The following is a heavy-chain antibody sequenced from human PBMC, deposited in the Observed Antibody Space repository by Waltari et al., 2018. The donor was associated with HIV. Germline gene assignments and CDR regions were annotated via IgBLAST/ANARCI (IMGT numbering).Heavy chain of an antibody. V-gene: IGHV1-69*06. J-gene: IGHJ4*02. CDR2: SIPIFGTA. Sequence: QVPLVQSGAEVKKPGSSVKVSCKASGGTFSSYAISWVRQAPGQGLEWMGGSIPIFGTAKYAQKFQGRVTITADKTTSTAYMELRSLRSEDTAVYYCARDGWRQTYCSSTSCYIWGQGTLVTVSS. D-gene: IGHD2-2*02. CDR1: GGTFSSYA. CDR3: ARDGWRQTYCSSTSCYI.